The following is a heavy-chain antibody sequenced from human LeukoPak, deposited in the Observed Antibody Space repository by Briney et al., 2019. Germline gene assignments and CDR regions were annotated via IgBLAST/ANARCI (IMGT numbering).Heavy chain of an antibody. V-gene: IGHV4-34*01. CDR2: INHSGST. J-gene: IGHJ5*02. CDR3: ARARTWIFDP. Sequence: PSETLSLTCAVYGGSFSGYYWSWICQPPGKGLEWIGEINHSGSTNYNPSLKSRVTISVDTSKNQFSLKLSSVTAADTAVYYCARARTWIFDPWGQGTLVTVSS. CDR1: GGSFSGYY. D-gene: IGHD5-12*01.